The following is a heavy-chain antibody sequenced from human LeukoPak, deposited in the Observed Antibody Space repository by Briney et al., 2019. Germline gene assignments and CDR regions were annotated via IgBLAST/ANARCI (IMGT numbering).Heavy chain of an antibody. J-gene: IGHJ5*02. CDR3: ARDYSGSLA. CDR1: GGSISSGSYY. D-gene: IGHD1-26*01. Sequence: PSETLSLTCTVSGGSISSGSYYWSWIRQPAGKGLEWIGRIYTSGSTNYNPSLKSRVTISVDTSRNQFSLKLSSVTVADTAVYYCARDYSGSLAWGQGTLVTVSS. V-gene: IGHV4-61*02. CDR2: IYTSGST.